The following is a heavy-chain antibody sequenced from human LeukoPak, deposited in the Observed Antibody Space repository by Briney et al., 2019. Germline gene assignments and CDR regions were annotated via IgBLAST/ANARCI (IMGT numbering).Heavy chain of an antibody. CDR3: ARGRRKRIAAAGAHNWFDP. J-gene: IGHJ5*02. CDR2: IYYSGST. Sequence: SETLSLTCTVSGSSISSYYWSWIRQPPGKGLEWIGYIYYSGSTNHNPSLKSRVTISVDTSKNQFSLKLSSVTAADTAVYYCARGRRKRIAAAGAHNWFDPWGQGTLVTVSS. V-gene: IGHV4-59*12. CDR1: GSSISSYY. D-gene: IGHD6-13*01.